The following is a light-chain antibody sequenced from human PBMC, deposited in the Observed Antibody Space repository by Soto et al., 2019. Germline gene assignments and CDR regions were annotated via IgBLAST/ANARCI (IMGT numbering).Light chain of an antibody. J-gene: IGKJ1*01. Sequence: DIQMTQSPSTLSASVGVRLSITCRASQSISGSLAWYQQKPGKAPKLLIYEASNLKSGVPSRFSGSGSGTEYTLTISSLQPDDFASYYCQQYNGYWTFGQGTKVEIK. V-gene: IGKV1-5*03. CDR1: QSISGS. CDR3: QQYNGYWT. CDR2: EAS.